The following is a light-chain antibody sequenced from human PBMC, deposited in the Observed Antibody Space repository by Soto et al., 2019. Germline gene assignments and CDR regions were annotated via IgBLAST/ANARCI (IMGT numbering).Light chain of an antibody. CDR2: EVT. Sequence: QSALTQPPSASGSPGQSVTISCTGTSSDVGAYNYVCWYQQHPGKAPKLIISEVTKRPSGVPDRFSGSKSSNTASLTVTGLQAEDEADYYCSSYAGSNNPWVFGGGTKVTVL. CDR3: SSYAGSNNPWV. J-gene: IGLJ3*02. CDR1: SSDVGAYNY. V-gene: IGLV2-8*01.